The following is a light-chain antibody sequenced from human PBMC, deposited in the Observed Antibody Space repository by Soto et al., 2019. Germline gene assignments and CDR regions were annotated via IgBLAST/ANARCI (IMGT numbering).Light chain of an antibody. J-gene: IGLJ1*01. CDR1: ISYSIVYNY. CDR3: NSCTSRSTLFV. V-gene: IGLV2-14*01. Sequence: QAVLTQPASVSRSPGQSITITYTVTISYSIVYNYVSWYQQHPGKAPKSIIYEVTNRPSGVSSRFSGSKSGYPASLTISGLQAEDEADYYCNSCTSRSTLFVFGTGTEVPVL. CDR2: EVT.